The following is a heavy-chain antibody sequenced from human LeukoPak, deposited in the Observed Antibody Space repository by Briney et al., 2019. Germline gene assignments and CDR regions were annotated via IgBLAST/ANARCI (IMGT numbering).Heavy chain of an antibody. CDR2: IYYNPDT. CDR3: ARRTEGGYTYDYFYYYYMDV. D-gene: IGHD5-18*01. V-gene: IGHV4-61*03. J-gene: IGHJ6*03. Sequence: SETLSRTCTVSGYSVSTHYYWCSIPQSPGKGLEWICYIYYNPDTTHNPSLKSRVTISVDTSKNHFSLKLSSVPAADTAVYFCARRTEGGYTYDYFYYYYMDVWGKGTTVTISS. CDR1: GYSVSTHYY.